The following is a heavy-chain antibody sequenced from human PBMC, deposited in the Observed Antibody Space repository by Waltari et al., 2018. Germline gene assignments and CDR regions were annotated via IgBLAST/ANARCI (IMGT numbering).Heavy chain of an antibody. CDR1: GVSITGRKSY. J-gene: IGHJ4*02. V-gene: IGHV4-39*07. Sequence: HLQVSGPGLVRPSETLSLTGHVSGVSITGRKSYWGGFRLPPGKGPEWIGSIYSRGFPYVNPSLKSRVTISIDSSENQFSLKLTSMRAADTAVYFCARSDGYDWKYYFDYWGQGTLVTVSS. CDR3: ARSDGYDWKYYFDY. D-gene: IGHD1-1*01. CDR2: IYSRGFP.